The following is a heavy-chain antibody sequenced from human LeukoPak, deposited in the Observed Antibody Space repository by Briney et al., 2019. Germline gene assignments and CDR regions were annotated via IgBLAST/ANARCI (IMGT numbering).Heavy chain of an antibody. CDR1: GFTFSSYE. D-gene: IGHD3-10*01. J-gene: IGHJ6*04. V-gene: IGHV3-48*03. Sequence: GGSLRLSCAASGFTFSSYEMNWVRQAPGKGLEWVSYISSSGSTIYYADSVKGRFTISRDNAKNSLYLQMNSLRAEDTAVYYCAGPFGAANYYYYGMDVWGKGTTVTASS. CDR2: ISSSGSTI. CDR3: AGPFGAANYYYYGMDV.